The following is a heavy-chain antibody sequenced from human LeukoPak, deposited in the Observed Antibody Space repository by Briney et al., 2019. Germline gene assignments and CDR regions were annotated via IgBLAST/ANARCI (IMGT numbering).Heavy chain of an antibody. J-gene: IGHJ4*02. CDR2: IYYSGST. V-gene: IGHV4-30-4*01. D-gene: IGHD3-22*01. CDR3: ARDGNDYDSSGLSY. Sequence: SETLSLTCTVSGGSISSGDYYWSWIRQPPGKGLEWIGYIYYSGSTYYNPSLKSRVTISVDTSKNQFSLKLSSVTAADTAVYYCARDGNDYDSSGLSYWGQGTLVTVSS. CDR1: GGSISSGDYY.